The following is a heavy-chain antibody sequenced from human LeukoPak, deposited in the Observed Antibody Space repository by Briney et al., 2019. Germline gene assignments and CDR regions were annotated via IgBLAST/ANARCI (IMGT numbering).Heavy chain of an antibody. CDR1: GYTFTGYY. CDR3: ARGLGIAVAGLYFDY. CDR2: INPSGGST. Sequence: ASVKVSCKASGYTFTGYYMHWVRQAPGQGLEWMGIINPSGGSTSYAQKFQGRVTMTRDTSTSTVYMELSSLRSEDTAVYYCARGLGIAVAGLYFDYWGQGTLVTVSS. V-gene: IGHV1-46*01. J-gene: IGHJ4*02. D-gene: IGHD6-19*01.